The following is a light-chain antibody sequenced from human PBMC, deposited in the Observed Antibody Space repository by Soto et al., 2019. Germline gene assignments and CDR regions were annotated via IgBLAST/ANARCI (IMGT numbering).Light chain of an antibody. J-gene: IGKJ1*01. Sequence: PGERATLSCRASQSISNFLAWYQQKPGQAPRLLIYDASTRATGIPARFSGSGSGTDFTLTISNLEPEDFAVYYCQHYGDSRTFGQGTKVDI. V-gene: IGKV3-11*01. CDR1: QSISNF. CDR3: QHYGDSRT. CDR2: DAS.